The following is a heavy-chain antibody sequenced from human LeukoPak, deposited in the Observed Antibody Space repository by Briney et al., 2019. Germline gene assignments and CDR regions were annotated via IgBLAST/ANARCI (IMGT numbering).Heavy chain of an antibody. V-gene: IGHV3-23*01. CDR2: ITGGADKI. D-gene: IGHD1-26*01. CDR3: AKENPVGGTNYFDY. CDR1: GFTFSSYA. Sequence: PGGSLRLSCAASGFTFSSYAMHWVRQAPGKGLEWVSAITGGADKIYYADSVKGRFTISRDNSKNTLYLQMNTLRVEDRAVYYCAKENPVGGTNYFDYWGQGTLVTVAS. J-gene: IGHJ4*02.